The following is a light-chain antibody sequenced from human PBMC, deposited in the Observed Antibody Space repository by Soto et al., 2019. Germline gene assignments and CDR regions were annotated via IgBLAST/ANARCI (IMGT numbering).Light chain of an antibody. V-gene: IGKV1-5*01. CDR3: QQYNSYSYT. J-gene: IGKJ2*01. CDR1: QSISSW. CDR2: DAS. Sequence: DIQMPQSPSTLSASVGDRVTITCRASQSISSWLAWYQQKPGEAPKLLIYDASSLESGVPSRLSGSGSGIEFTLTIGSLQADDFATYYCQQYNSYSYTFGQGTKLEIK.